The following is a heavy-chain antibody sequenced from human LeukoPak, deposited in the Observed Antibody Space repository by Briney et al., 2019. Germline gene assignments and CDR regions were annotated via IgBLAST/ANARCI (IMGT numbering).Heavy chain of an antibody. D-gene: IGHD3-22*01. J-gene: IGHJ3*02. CDR1: GFTFSSYS. CDR3: ARAEVVVIGAFDI. Sequence: GESLRLSCAASGFTFSSYSMNWVRQAPGKGLEWVSSISSSSSYIYYADSVKGRFTVSRDNAKNSLYLQMNSLRAEDTAVYYCARAEVVVIGAFDIWGQGTMVTVSS. CDR2: ISSSSSYI. V-gene: IGHV3-21*01.